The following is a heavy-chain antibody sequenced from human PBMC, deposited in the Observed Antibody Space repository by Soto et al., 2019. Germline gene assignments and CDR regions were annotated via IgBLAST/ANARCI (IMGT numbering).Heavy chain of an antibody. V-gene: IGHV1-46*01. J-gene: IGHJ4*02. CDR1: GYAFTGSY. Sequence: GASVEVSCKAFGYAFTGSYMQWVRQAPGQGLEWMGIINPSGGSTSYAQKFQGRVTMTRDTSTSTVYMELNSLRAEDTAVYYCAKDRRITMPYYFDYWGQGTPVPVSP. CDR2: INPSGGST. CDR3: AKDRRITMPYYFDY. D-gene: IGHD3-10*01.